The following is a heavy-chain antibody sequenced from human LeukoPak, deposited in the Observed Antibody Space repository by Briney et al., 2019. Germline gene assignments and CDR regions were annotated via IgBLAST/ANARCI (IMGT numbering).Heavy chain of an antibody. Sequence: PSETLSLTCAVYGGSFSGFYWSWIRQPPGQGLEWFGEISHSGTTYFNPSLKSRVTISVDTSKSQFSLRLSSVTAADTAVYYCARGGLDTTRGGYFDYWGQGILVTVSS. J-gene: IGHJ4*02. V-gene: IGHV4-34*01. CDR3: ARGGLDTTRGGYFDY. D-gene: IGHD5-18*01. CDR2: ISHSGTT. CDR1: GGSFSGFY.